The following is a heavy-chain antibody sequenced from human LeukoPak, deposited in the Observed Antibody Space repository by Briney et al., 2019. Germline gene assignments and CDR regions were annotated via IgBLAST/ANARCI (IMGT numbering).Heavy chain of an antibody. CDR1: GYSISSSNW. Sequence: SETLSLTCAVSGYSISSSNWWGWIRQPPGKGLEWIGYTYYSGSTYYNPSLKSRVTMSVDTSKNQFSLKLSSVTAVDTAVYYCARNQIVGAMNAFDIWGQGTMVTVSS. V-gene: IGHV4-28*01. CDR2: TYYSGST. J-gene: IGHJ3*02. CDR3: ARNQIVGAMNAFDI. D-gene: IGHD1-26*01.